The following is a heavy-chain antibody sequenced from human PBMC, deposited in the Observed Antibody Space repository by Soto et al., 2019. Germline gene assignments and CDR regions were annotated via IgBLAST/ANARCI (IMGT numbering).Heavy chain of an antibody. V-gene: IGHV4-59*12. CDR1: GDSISSYY. J-gene: IGHJ3*02. D-gene: IGHD1-7*01. Sequence: SETPSLTCAVSGDSISSYYCMWIRQPPGKGLECIGYLYYGRSANYNPSLKSRVTISVDRSKNQFSLTLSSVTAADTAVYYCARTGNSSADDAFDIWGQGTMVTVSS. CDR2: LYYGRSA. CDR3: ARTGNSSADDAFDI.